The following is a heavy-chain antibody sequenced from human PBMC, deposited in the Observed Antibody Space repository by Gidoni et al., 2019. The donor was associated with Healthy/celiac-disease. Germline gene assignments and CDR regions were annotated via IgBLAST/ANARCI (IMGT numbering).Heavy chain of an antibody. CDR2: IIPIFGTA. J-gene: IGHJ4*02. CDR3: ARQYGDYPVGATTHFDY. Sequence: QVQLVQSGAEVKKPGSSVKVSCKASGGTFSSYAISWVRQAPGQGLEWMGGIIPIFGTANYAQKFQGRVTITADKSTSTAYMELSSLRSEDTAVYYCARQYGDYPVGATTHFDYWGQGTLVTVSS. D-gene: IGHD1-26*01. CDR1: GGTFSSYA. V-gene: IGHV1-69*06.